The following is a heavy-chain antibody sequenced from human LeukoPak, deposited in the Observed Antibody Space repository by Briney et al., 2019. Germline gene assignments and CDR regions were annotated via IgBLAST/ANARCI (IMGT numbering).Heavy chain of an antibody. CDR2: IKSNTAGGTT. CDR3: TTDLMDV. Sequence: PGGSLRLSCAASDFTFDSAWMSWVRQAPGKGLEWVGRIKSNTAGGTTEYAAPVKARFTISRDDSKNTLYLQMNSLKPEDTAVYYCTTDLMDVWGLGTTVTVSS. V-gene: IGHV3-15*01. J-gene: IGHJ6*02. CDR1: DFTFDSAW.